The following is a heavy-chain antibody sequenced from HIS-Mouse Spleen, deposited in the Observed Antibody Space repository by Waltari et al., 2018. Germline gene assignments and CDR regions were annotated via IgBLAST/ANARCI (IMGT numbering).Heavy chain of an antibody. CDR3: AKDKHHAFDY. J-gene: IGHJ4*02. CDR1: GFTFSSYG. CDR2: ISYDGSNK. Sequence: QVQLVESGGGVVQPGRSLRLSCASSGFTFSSYGMHWVRQAPGKGLGWVAVISYDGSNKYYADSVKGRFTISRENSKNTLYLQMNSLRAEDTAVYYCAKDKHHAFDYWGQGTLVTVSS. V-gene: IGHV3-30*18.